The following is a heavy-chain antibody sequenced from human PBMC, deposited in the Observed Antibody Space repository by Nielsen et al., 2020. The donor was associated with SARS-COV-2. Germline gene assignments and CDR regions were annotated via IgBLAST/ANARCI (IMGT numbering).Heavy chain of an antibody. D-gene: IGHD5-24*01. CDR1: GGSISISNYY. CDR3: ATITRDAFDI. CDR2: FSYSGST. Sequence: GSLRLSCTVSGGSISISNYYWGWIRKPPGKGLEWIGNFSYSGSTYNHPSLKSRVTISVDTSKNQFSLKLSSVTAADTAVYYCATITRDAFDIWGQGTMVTVSS. J-gene: IGHJ3*02. V-gene: IGHV4-39*01.